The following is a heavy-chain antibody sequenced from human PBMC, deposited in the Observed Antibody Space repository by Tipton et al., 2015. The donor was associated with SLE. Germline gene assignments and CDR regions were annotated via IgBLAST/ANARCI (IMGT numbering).Heavy chain of an antibody. V-gene: IGHV4-34*01. J-gene: IGHJ4*02. CDR3: ARTGEMATTGVFDY. D-gene: IGHD5-24*01. CDR1: GGSISSHY. CDR2: INHSGST. Sequence: GLVKPSETLSLTCTVSGGSISSHYWSWIRQPPGKGLEWIGEINHSGSTNYNQSLKSRVTISVDTSKNQFSLKLSSVTAADTAVYYCARTGEMATTGVFDYWGQGTLVTVSS.